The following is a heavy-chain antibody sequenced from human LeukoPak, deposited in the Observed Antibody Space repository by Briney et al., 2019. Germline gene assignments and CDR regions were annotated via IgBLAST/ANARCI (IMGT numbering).Heavy chain of an antibody. Sequence: SQILSLTRAISGDTVSNKNVAWNWIRQSPSRGLEWLGRTYYRSKWYNDYAVSMKGRIDINPDTSKNQFSLRLNPVTPEDTAVYFCAREGVGATMATWGQGTLVTVSS. D-gene: IGHD1-26*01. CDR2: TYYRSKWYN. J-gene: IGHJ5*02. CDR3: AREGVGATMAT. CDR1: GDTVSNKNVA. V-gene: IGHV6-1*01.